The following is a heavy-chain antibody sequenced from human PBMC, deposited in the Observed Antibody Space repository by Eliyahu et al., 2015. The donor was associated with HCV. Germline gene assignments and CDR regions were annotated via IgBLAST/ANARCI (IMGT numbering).Heavy chain of an antibody. CDR3: ARGSGGAYDV. Sequence: GXGLVWVSRINDDGSSTMYADSVKGRFTFSRDNAKNTVYLQMSSLRPEDTAVYYCARGSGGAYDVWGQGTMVTVPS. CDR2: INDDGSST. V-gene: IGHV3-74*03. D-gene: IGHD3-10*01. J-gene: IGHJ3*01.